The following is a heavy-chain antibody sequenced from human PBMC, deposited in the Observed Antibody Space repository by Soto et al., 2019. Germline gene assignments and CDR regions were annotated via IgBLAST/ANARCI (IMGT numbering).Heavy chain of an antibody. V-gene: IGHV3-11*06. CDR3: ARDLYCSGGSCPHDAFDI. CDR1: GFTFSDYY. D-gene: IGHD2-15*01. Sequence: GGSLRLSCGASGFTFSDYYMSWIRQAPGKGLEWVSFISSSSGYTYYADSVKGRFTISRDNAKNSLYLQVNSLRAEDTAVYYCARDLYCSGGSCPHDAFDIWGQGTMVTVSS. CDR2: ISSSSGYT. J-gene: IGHJ3*02.